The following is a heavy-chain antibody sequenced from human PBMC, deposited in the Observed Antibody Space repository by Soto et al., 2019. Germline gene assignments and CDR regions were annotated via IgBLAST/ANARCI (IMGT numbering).Heavy chain of an antibody. CDR1: GFTFNNYA. CDR3: AKAGYCTGVSCYFYYFYS. D-gene: IGHD2-15*01. Sequence: EVQLLESGGGLLQPGGSLRLSCSASGFTFNNYAMAWVRQAPGEGLEWVSGISGSGATPYYADSVKGRFTISRDNSKNTLFLQMNSMSAEDTAVYFCAKAGYCTGVSCYFYYFYSWGQGTLVTVSS. J-gene: IGHJ4*02. CDR2: ISGSGATP. V-gene: IGHV3-23*01.